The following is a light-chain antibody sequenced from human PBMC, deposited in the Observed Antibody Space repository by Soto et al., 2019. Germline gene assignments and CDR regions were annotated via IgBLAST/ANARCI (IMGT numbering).Light chain of an antibody. V-gene: IGLV2-14*01. J-gene: IGLJ1*01. CDR3: SSYSISTAYL. CDR2: EVS. CDR1: SSDVGGYDY. Sequence: QSVLTQPASVSGSPGQSITISCTGTSSDVGGYDYVSWYQLHPGKAPKLMVFEVSNRPSGVSYRFSGSKSGNTASLTISGLQAEEEADYFCSSYSISTAYLFGTGINVTV.